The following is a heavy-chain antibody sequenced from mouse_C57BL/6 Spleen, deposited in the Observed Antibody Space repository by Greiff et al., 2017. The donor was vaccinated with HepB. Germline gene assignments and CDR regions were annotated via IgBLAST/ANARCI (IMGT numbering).Heavy chain of an antibody. V-gene: IGHV1-42*01. Sequence: VQLKQSGPELVKPGASVKISCKASGYSFTGYYMNWVKQSPEKSLEWIGEINPSTGGTTYNQKFKAKATLTVDKSSSTAYMQLKSLTSEDSAVYYCAPGVYYGNYERFAYWGQGTLVTVSA. CDR2: INPSTGGT. CDR1: GYSFTGYY. D-gene: IGHD2-1*01. CDR3: APGVYYGNYERFAY. J-gene: IGHJ3*01.